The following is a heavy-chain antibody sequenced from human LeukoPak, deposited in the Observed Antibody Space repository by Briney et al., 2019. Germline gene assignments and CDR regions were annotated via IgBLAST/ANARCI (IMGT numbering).Heavy chain of an antibody. CDR3: ARTTEAHSWRTRYYDYYMDV. CDR1: GYSISSGYY. D-gene: IGHD6-13*01. CDR2: IYYSGST. Sequence: SETLSLTCTVSGYSISSGYYWGWIRQPPGKGLEWIGYIYYSGSTNYNPSLKSRVSISVDTSKNQFSLKLSSVTAADTAVYYCARTTEAHSWRTRYYDYYMDVWGKGTTVTVSS. J-gene: IGHJ6*03. V-gene: IGHV4-61*01.